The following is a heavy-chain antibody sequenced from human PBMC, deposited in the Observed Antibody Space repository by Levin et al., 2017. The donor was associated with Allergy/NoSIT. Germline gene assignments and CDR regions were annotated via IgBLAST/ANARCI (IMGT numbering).Heavy chain of an antibody. V-gene: IGHV1-8*01. D-gene: IGHD5-12*01. CDR2: MNPNSGNT. Sequence: GESLKISCKASGYTFTSYDINWVRQATGQGLEWMGWMNPNSGNTGYAQKFQGRVTMTRNTSISTAYMELSSLRSEDTAVYYCARVGGYELDGEVDYWGQGTLVTVSS. CDR3: ARVGGYELDGEVDY. CDR1: GYTFTSYD. J-gene: IGHJ4*02.